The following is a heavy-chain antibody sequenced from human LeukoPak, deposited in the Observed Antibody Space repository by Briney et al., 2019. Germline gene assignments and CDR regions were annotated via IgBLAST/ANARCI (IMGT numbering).Heavy chain of an antibody. V-gene: IGHV3-64*01. Sequence: GGSLRLSCAASGFTFSSYAMHWVRQAPGKGLEYVSAISSNGGSTYYANSVQGRFTISRDNSKNTLYLQMGSLRAEDMAVYYCARDVRYSGSYYLDYWGQGTLVTVSS. J-gene: IGHJ4*02. CDR1: GFTFSSYA. D-gene: IGHD1-26*01. CDR3: ARDVRYSGSYYLDY. CDR2: ISSNGGST.